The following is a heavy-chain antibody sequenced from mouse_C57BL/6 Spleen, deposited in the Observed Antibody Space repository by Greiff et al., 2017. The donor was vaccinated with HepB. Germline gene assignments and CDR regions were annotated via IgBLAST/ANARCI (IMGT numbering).Heavy chain of an antibody. CDR2: IDPENGDT. D-gene: IGHD3-2*02. V-gene: IGHV14-4*01. J-gene: IGHJ3*01. CDR3: TTGAAQATGFAY. Sequence: VHVKQSGAELVRPGASVKLSCTASGFNIKDDYMHWVKQRPEQGLEWIGWIDPENGDTEYASKFQGKATITADTSSNTAYLQLSSLTSEDTAVYYCTTGAAQATGFAYWGQGTLVTVSA. CDR1: GFNIKDDY.